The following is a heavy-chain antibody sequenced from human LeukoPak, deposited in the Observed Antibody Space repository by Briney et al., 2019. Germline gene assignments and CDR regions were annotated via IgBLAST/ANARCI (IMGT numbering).Heavy chain of an antibody. CDR1: GGSISSYY. Sequence: TSETLSLTCTVSGGSISSYYWSWIRQPPGKGLEWIGYIYYSGSTNYNPSLKSRVTISLDTSKNQFSLKLSSVTAADTAVYYCASVLVGATTVDYWGQGTLVTVSS. J-gene: IGHJ4*02. CDR2: IYYSGST. V-gene: IGHV4-59*01. CDR3: ASVLVGATTVDY. D-gene: IGHD1-26*01.